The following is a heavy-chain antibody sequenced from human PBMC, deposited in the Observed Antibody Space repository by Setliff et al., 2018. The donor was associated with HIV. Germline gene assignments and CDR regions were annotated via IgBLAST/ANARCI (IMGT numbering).Heavy chain of an antibody. CDR1: GGSFSDYY. CDR3: ARCRLDYYHYMDV. CDR2: VSHSGRA. V-gene: IGHV4-34*01. Sequence: PSETLSLTCAVYGGSFSDYYWSWIRQTPGKGLECIGEVSHSGRASYNPSLKSRVTISVDKSKNQFSLKLTSVTAADTAVYYCARCRLDYYHYMDVWGKGTTVTVSS. J-gene: IGHJ6*03.